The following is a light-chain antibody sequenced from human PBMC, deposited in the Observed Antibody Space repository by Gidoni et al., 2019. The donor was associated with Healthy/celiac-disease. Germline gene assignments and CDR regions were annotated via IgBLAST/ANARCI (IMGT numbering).Light chain of an antibody. V-gene: IGKV1-39*01. Sequence: DIQMTQSPSSLSASVGDRVTITRRASQSISSDLNWYQQKPGKAPKLLIYAASSLQSGVPSRFSGSGSGTDVTLTISSLQPEDFATYYCQQSYSTPFTFGPGTKVDIK. CDR3: QQSYSTPFT. J-gene: IGKJ3*01. CDR2: AAS. CDR1: QSISSD.